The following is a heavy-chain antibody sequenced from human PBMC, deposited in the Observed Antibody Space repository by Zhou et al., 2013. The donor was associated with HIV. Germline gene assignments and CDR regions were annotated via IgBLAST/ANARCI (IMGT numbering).Heavy chain of an antibody. D-gene: IGHD5-18*01. CDR3: AREAPXAMVFDY. CDR2: IIPIFGTA. Sequence: QVQLVQSGAEVKKPGASVKVSCKASGGTFSTYAVNWVRQAPGQGLEWMGGIIPIFGTANYAQKFQGRVTMTRDTSTSTVYMELSSLRSEDTAVYYCAREAPXAMVFDYWGQGTLVTVSS. CDR1: GGTFSTYA. V-gene: IGHV1-69*05. J-gene: IGHJ4*02.